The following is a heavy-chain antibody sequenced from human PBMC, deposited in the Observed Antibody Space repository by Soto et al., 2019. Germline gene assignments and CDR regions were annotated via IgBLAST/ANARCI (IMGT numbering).Heavy chain of an antibody. CDR1: GFTFTSSA. CDR2: IVVGSGNT. J-gene: IGHJ3*02. CDR3: AAVYYYDSSGYYYYAFDI. Sequence: SVKVSCKASGFTFTSSAVQWVRQARGQRLEWIGWIVVGSGNTNYAQKFQERVTITRDMSTSTAYMELSSLRSEDTAVYYCAAVYYYDSSGYYYYAFDIWAQGTMVTVPS. D-gene: IGHD3-22*01. V-gene: IGHV1-58*01.